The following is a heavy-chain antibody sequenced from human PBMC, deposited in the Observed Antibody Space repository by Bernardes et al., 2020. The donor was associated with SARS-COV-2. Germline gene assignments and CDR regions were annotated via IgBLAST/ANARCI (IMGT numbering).Heavy chain of an antibody. J-gene: IGHJ2*01. CDR2: ISDDGTTT. V-gene: IGHV3-74*01. CDR3: GKRALAGSHWYFDL. D-gene: IGHD6-19*01. Sequence: GGPLRLSCAASGFILSNYCMHWVRQVPGKGLVWVSRISDDGTTTTYADSVKGRFTISRDKAKNTLYLEMSSLRVEDTAVYYCGKRALAGSHWYFDLWGRGTLVTVSS. CDR1: GFILSNYC.